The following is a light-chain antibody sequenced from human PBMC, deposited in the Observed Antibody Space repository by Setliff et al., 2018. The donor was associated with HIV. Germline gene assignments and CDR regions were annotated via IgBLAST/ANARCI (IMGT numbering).Light chain of an antibody. V-gene: IGLV2-14*01. CDR2: GVN. Sequence: QSVLTQPASVSGSPGQSITISCTGTSSDVGNYNYVSWYQHYPGKAPKVMIYGVNNRPSGVSNRFSGSKSGSTASLTISGLQAEDEADYFCTSYTRDNTITRVFGTGTKVTVL. CDR3: TSYTRDNTITRV. CDR1: SSDVGNYNY. J-gene: IGLJ1*01.